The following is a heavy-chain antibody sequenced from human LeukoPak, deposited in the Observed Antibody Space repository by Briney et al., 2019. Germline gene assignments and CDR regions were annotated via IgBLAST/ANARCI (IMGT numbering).Heavy chain of an antibody. CDR2: IYYSGST. V-gene: IGHV4-61*01. Sequence: SETLSLTCTVSGGSVSSGSYYWSWIRQPPGKGLEWIGYIYYSGSTNYNPSLKSRVTISVDTSKNQFSLKLSSVTAADTAVYYCAKDLPGLFFDYWGQGTLVTVSS. CDR1: GGSVSSGSYY. J-gene: IGHJ4*02. D-gene: IGHD3-10*01. CDR3: AKDLPGLFFDY.